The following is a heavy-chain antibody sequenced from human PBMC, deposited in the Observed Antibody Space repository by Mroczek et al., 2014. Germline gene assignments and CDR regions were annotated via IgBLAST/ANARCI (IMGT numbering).Heavy chain of an antibody. J-gene: IGHJ6*02. V-gene: IGHV3-49*03. D-gene: IGHD2-2*01. CDR2: IRSKAYGGTT. CDR1: GFTFGDYA. Sequence: VQLVESGGGLVQPGRSLRLSCTASGFTFGDYAMSWFRQAPGKGLEWVGFIRSKAYGGTTEYAASVKGRFTISRDDSKSIAYLQMNSLKTEDTAVYYCTRDWGCDSSSTSCYHYYYYGMDVWGQGTTVT. CDR3: TRDWGCDSSSTSCYHYYYYGMDV.